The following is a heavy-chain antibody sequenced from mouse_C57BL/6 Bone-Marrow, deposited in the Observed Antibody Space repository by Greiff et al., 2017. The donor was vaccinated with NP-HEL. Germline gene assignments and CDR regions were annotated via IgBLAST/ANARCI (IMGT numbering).Heavy chain of an antibody. Sequence: VQLQQPGAELVKPGASVKLSCKASGYTFTSYWMQWVKQRPGQGLEWIGEIDPSDSYTNYNQKFKGKATLTVDTSSSTAYMQLSSLTSEDSAVYYCAKIYYYGSSYFWGQGTLVTVSA. D-gene: IGHD1-1*01. J-gene: IGHJ3*01. V-gene: IGHV1-50*01. CDR2: IDPSDSYT. CDR1: GYTFTSYW. CDR3: AKIYYYGSSYF.